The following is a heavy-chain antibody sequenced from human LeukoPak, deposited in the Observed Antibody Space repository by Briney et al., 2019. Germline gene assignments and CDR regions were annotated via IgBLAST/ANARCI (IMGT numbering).Heavy chain of an antibody. CDR2: INPNSGGT. D-gene: IGHD2-2*02. Sequence: ASVKVSCAASGYTFTGYYMHWVRQAPGQGLEWMGWINPNSGGTNSAQKFQGRVTMTRDTSISTAYMELSRLRSDDTAVYYCAILPDCSSTSCYTVDYWGQGTLVTVSS. CDR3: AILPDCSSTSCYTVDY. J-gene: IGHJ4*02. CDR1: GYTFTGYY. V-gene: IGHV1-2*02.